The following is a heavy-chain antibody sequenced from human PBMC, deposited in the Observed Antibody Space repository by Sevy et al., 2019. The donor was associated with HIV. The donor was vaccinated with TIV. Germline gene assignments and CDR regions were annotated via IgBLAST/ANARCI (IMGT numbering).Heavy chain of an antibody. Sequence: GGSLRLSCAASGFTFSSYAMSWVRQAPGKGLEWVSAISGSGGSTYYADPVKGRFTISRDNSKNTLYLQMNSLRAEDTAVYYCAKVRTIVVVPAAIYFDYWGQGTLVTVSS. CDR1: GFTFSSYA. CDR3: AKVRTIVVVPAAIYFDY. D-gene: IGHD2-2*01. V-gene: IGHV3-23*01. J-gene: IGHJ4*02. CDR2: ISGSGGST.